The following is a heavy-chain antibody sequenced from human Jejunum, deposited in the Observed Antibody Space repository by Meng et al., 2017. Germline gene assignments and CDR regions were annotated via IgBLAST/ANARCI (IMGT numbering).Heavy chain of an antibody. Sequence: GESLEISFPSSGFPFSNYAMPGVRHAPPPGLEWGSDISSNGGSPYYAHSVKGRFSISRDNSKNTLYLHMNTLSAEDTAVYYCVLLSKATGEGLDYWGQGTLVTVSS. CDR3: VLLSKATGEGLDY. CDR2: ISSNGGSP. V-gene: IGHV3-23*01. CDR1: GFPFSNYA. J-gene: IGHJ4*02.